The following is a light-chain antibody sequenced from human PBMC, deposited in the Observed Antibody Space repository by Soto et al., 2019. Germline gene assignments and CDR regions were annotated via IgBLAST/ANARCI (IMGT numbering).Light chain of an antibody. Sequence: ETVMTQSPATLSVSPGDRATLSCSASQSVGYNLAWHQQKPGQAPRLLIYAASRRATGIPDRFSGSGSGTDFTLTISRLEPEDFAVYYCQQYGSSPWTFGQGTKVDIK. CDR2: AAS. J-gene: IGKJ1*01. CDR1: QSVGYN. CDR3: QQYGSSPWT. V-gene: IGKV3-20*01.